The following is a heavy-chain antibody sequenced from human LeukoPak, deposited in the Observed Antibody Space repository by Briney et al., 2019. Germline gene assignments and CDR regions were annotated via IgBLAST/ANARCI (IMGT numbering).Heavy chain of an antibody. D-gene: IGHD5-18*01. Sequence: PGRSLRLSCAASGFTFSSYSMNWVRQAPGKGLEWVSSISSSSSYIYYADSVKGRFTISRDNAKNSLYLQMNSLRAEDTAVYYCARPYSYGHYFDYWGQGTLVTVSS. CDR1: GFTFSSYS. CDR3: ARPYSYGHYFDY. V-gene: IGHV3-21*01. CDR2: ISSSSSYI. J-gene: IGHJ4*02.